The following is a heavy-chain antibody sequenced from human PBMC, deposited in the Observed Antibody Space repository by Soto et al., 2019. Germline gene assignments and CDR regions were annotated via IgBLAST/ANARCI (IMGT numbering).Heavy chain of an antibody. J-gene: IGHJ3*02. V-gene: IGHV1-69*13. Sequence: SVKVSCKASGGTFSSYAISWVRQAPGQGLEWMGGIIPIFGTANYAQKFQGRVTITADESTSTAYMELSSLRSEDTAVYYCARETYYYDSSGYYLPFDIWGQGTMVTVSS. CDR3: ARETYYYDSSGYYLPFDI. CDR1: GGTFSSYA. CDR2: IIPIFGTA. D-gene: IGHD3-22*01.